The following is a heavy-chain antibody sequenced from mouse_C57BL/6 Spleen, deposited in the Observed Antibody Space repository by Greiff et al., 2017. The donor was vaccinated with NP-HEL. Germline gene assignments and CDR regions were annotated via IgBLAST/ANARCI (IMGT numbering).Heavy chain of an antibody. CDR2: IYPGDGDT. V-gene: IGHV1-82*01. CDR1: GYAFSSSW. Sequence: VQLQQSGPERVKPGASVKISCKASGYAFSSSWMNWVKQRPGKGLEWLGRIYPGDGDTNYNGKFKGKATLTADKSSNTAYMQLSSLTSEDSAVYFCARSGLGEDYWGQGTTLTVSS. CDR3: ARSGLGEDY. J-gene: IGHJ2*01. D-gene: IGHD3-3*01.